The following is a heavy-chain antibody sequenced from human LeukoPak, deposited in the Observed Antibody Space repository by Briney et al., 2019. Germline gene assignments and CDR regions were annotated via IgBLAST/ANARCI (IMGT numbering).Heavy chain of an antibody. Sequence: PGGSLRLSCAASGLTFSSYEIDCVRHAPGKGLEWVSHISCSGSTIYYADSVKGRFTISRDNAKSSLYLQMNSLRAEDTAVYYCGRLWYYYYGMDVWGKGTTVTVSS. CDR3: GRLWYYYYGMDV. D-gene: IGHD6-25*01. CDR1: GLTFSSYE. CDR2: ISCSGSTI. V-gene: IGHV3-48*03. J-gene: IGHJ6*04.